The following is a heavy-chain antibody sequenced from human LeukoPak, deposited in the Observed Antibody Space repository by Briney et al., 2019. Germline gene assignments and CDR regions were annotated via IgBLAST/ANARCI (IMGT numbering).Heavy chain of an antibody. V-gene: IGHV4-34*01. D-gene: IGHD2-2*01. CDR2: INHSGST. CDR1: GFTFSNAW. Sequence: GSLRLSCAASGFTFSNAWMSWVRQPPGKGLEWIGEINHSGSTNYNPSLKSRVTISVDTSKNQFSLKLSSVTAADTAVYYCARSIRGQGTSHWFDPWGQGTLVTVSS. J-gene: IGHJ5*02. CDR3: ARSIRGQGTSHWFDP.